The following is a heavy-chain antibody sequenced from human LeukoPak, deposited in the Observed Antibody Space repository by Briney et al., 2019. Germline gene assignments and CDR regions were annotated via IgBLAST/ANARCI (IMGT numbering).Heavy chain of an antibody. J-gene: IGHJ4*02. Sequence: GGSLRLSCAASGFTFSDHYMEWVRQAPGKGLEWVGRTRNKANSYTTQYAASVKGRFTISRDDSKNSLYLQMNSLKTEDTAVYYCARARYRSSTSCYDGTYYFDYWGQGTLVTVPS. CDR2: TRNKANSYTT. CDR1: GFTFSDHY. CDR3: ARARYRSSTSCYDGTYYFDY. D-gene: IGHD2-2*01. V-gene: IGHV3-72*01.